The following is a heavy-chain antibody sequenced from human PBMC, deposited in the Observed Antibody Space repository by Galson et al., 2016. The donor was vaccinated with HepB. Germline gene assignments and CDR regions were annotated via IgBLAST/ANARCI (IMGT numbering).Heavy chain of an antibody. D-gene: IGHD6-6*01. Sequence: SVKVSCKASGYTFTSYYMHWVRQATGQGLEWMGWMNPNSGSTDSVKGRLTISRDNSKNSLYLQMNSVRTEDTALYYCAKDIEQLAEVGIDYWGQGTLVTVSS. V-gene: IGHV1-8*02. J-gene: IGHJ4*02. CDR2: MNPNSGST. CDR3: AKDIEQLAEVGIDY. CDR1: GYTFTSYY.